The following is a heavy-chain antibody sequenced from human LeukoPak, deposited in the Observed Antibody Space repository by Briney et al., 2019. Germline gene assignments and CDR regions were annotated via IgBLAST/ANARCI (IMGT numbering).Heavy chain of an antibody. CDR1: GYTFTGYY. Sequence: ASVKVSCKASGYTFTGYYMHWVRQAPGQGLEWIGWINPNSGGTNYAQKFQGRVTMTRDTSISTAYMELSRLRSDDTAVYYCARDPGSSSSGGYYYGMDVWGQGTTVTVSS. CDR2: INPNSGGT. CDR3: ARDPGSSSSGGYYYGMDV. V-gene: IGHV1-2*02. J-gene: IGHJ6*02. D-gene: IGHD6-6*01.